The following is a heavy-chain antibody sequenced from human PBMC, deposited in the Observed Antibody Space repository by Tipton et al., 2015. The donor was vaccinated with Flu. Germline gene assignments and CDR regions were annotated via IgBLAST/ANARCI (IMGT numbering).Heavy chain of an antibody. CDR3: AKGTLPSHGDLRWWYIDL. CDR1: GFTFSSYA. V-gene: IGHV3-23*01. CDR2: ISGSGGST. D-gene: IGHD4-17*01. Sequence: SLRLSCAASGFTFSSYAMSWVRQAAGKGLEWVSSISGSGGSTYYADSVKGRFTISRDNSKNTLCLQMNSLRAEDTAVYYCAKGTLPSHGDLRWWYIDLWGRGTLVTVSS. J-gene: IGHJ2*01.